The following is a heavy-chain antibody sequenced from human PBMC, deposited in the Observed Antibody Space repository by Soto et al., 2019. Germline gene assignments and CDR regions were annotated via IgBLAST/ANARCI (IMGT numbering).Heavy chain of an antibody. D-gene: IGHD3-3*01. CDR2: ISSSASTI. Sequence: QVQLVESGGGLVKPGGSLRLSCAASGFTFSDYYMSWIRQAPGKGLEWVSYISSSASTIYYADSVKCRFTISRDNSKHSLYLQMNSLRAEDTAVYYCAIESDFWTAGNYWGQGTLVTVSS. V-gene: IGHV3-11*01. J-gene: IGHJ4*02. CDR3: AIESDFWTAGNY. CDR1: GFTFSDYY.